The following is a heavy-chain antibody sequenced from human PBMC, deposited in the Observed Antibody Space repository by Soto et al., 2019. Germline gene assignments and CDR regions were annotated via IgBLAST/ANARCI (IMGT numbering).Heavy chain of an antibody. CDR1: GFSLSTSGMC. CDR3: ARMRLEYYYDSSGYVFDY. J-gene: IGHJ4*02. V-gene: IGHV2-70*01. Sequence: SGPTLVNPTQTLTLTCTFSGFSLSTSGMCVSWIRQPPGKALEWLALIDWDDDKYYSTSLKTRLTISKDTSKNQVVLTMTNMDPVDTATYYCARMRLEYYYDSSGYVFDYWGQGTLVTVSS. CDR2: IDWDDDK. D-gene: IGHD3-22*01.